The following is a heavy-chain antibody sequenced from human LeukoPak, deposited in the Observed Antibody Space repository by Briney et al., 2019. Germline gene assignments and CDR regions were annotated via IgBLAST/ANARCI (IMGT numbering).Heavy chain of an antibody. V-gene: IGHV1-18*01. J-gene: IGHJ4*02. CDR3: ARATSQEYYYDSSVGC. CDR1: GYTFTSYG. Sequence: ASVKVSCKASGYTFTSYGISWVRQAPGQGLEWMGWISAYNGNTNYAQKLQGRVTMTTDTSTSTAYMELRSLRSDDTAVYYCARATSQEYYYDSSVGCWGQGTLVTVSS. CDR2: ISAYNGNT. D-gene: IGHD3-22*01.